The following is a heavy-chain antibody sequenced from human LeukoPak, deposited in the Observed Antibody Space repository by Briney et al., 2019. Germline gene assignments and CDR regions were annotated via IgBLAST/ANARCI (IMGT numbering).Heavy chain of an antibody. CDR1: GGSISSGSYY. J-gene: IGHJ3*02. V-gene: IGHV4-61*02. CDR2: IYTSGST. D-gene: IGHD6-19*01. CDR3: ARASGIAVAGVAFDI. Sequence: PSQTLSLTCTVSGGSISSGSYYWSWIRQPAGKGLEWIGRIYTSGSTNYNPSLKSRVTISVDTSKNQFSLKLSSVTAADTAVYYCARASGIAVAGVAFDIWGQGTMVTVSS.